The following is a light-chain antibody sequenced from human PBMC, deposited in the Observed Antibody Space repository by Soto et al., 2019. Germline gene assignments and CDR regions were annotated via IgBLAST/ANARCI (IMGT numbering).Light chain of an antibody. CDR3: SSYRSSSTLYV. Sequence: QSALTQPASVSGSPGQSITISCTGTSSDVGGYNYVSWYQQLPGKAPRLMIYEVSNRPSGVSNRFSGSKSGNTASLTISGLQAEDEADYYCSSYRSSSTLYVFGTGTKVT. CDR2: EVS. V-gene: IGLV2-14*01. CDR1: SSDVGGYNY. J-gene: IGLJ1*01.